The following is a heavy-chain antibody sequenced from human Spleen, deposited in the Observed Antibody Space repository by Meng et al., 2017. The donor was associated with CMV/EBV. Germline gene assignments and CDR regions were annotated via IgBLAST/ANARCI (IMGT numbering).Heavy chain of an antibody. Sequence: SETLSLTCTVSGASITSTSYFWDWIRQSPGKGLEWIGSLSYGGSIYYNSSPKSRVTISVDMSKNQFTLSLTSVTAADTAVYYCVRVGVNAYYYGMDIWGQGTTVTVSS. CDR1: GASITSTSYF. D-gene: IGHD4-23*01. V-gene: IGHV4-39*06. CDR2: LSYGGSI. CDR3: VRVGVNAYYYGMDI. J-gene: IGHJ6*02.